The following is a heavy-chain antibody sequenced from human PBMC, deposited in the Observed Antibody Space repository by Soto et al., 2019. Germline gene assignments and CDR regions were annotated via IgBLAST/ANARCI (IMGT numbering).Heavy chain of an antibody. CDR2: ISYDGSDQ. J-gene: IGHJ4*02. D-gene: IGHD3-16*02. Sequence: QVQLVESGGGVVQPGRSLRLSCATSGFSFSYYGMHWVRQAPGKGLEWVAMISYDGSDQFYADSVRGRFTISRDNSKNTLNLQMNSLRGDDTAVYYCAKALGELSPESYDYWGQGTLITVSS. V-gene: IGHV3-30*18. CDR3: AKALGELSPESYDY. CDR1: GFSFSYYG.